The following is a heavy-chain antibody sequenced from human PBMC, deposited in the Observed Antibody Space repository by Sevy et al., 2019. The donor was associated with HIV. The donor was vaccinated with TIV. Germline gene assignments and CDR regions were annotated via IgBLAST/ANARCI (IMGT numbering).Heavy chain of an antibody. CDR2: VRNDGSNK. J-gene: IGHJ6*02. CDR1: GFSLTTSD. CDR3: ARGRKTTEEWLEELDYYYGLDV. D-gene: IGHD2-8*01. V-gene: IGHV3-30*02. Sequence: GGSLRLSCAASGFSLTTSDMHWVRQAPGKGLKWVAYVRNDGSNKYYADSVRDRFTISRDSPKNTLYLQMNSLRDEDTAIYYCARGRKTTEEWLEELDYYYGLDVWGQGTTVTVSS.